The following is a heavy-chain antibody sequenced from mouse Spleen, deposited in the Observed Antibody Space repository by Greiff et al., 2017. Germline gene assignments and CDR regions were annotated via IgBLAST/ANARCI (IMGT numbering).Heavy chain of an antibody. CDR2: IDTSDSYT. CDR3: ARSDYGLAY. V-gene: IGHV1-69*01. J-gene: IGHJ3*01. Sequence: VQLQQSGAELVMPGASVKMSCKASGYTFTDYWMHWVKQRPGQGLEWIGAIDTSDSYTSYNQKFKGKATLTVDESSSTAYMQLSSLTSEDSAVYYCARSDYGLAYWGQGTLVTVSA. D-gene: IGHD1-2*01. CDR1: GYTFTDYW.